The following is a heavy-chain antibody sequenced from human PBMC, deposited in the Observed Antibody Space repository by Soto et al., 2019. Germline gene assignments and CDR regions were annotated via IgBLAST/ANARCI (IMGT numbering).Heavy chain of an antibody. CDR3: ARVGGPYCSSTSCYTSNWFDP. Sequence: QVQLVQSGAEVKKPGSSVKVSCKASGGTFSSYAISWVRQAPGQGLEWMGGIIPIFGTANYAQKFQGRVTITADESTSTAYMELSRLRSEDTAVYYCARVGGPYCSSTSCYTSNWFDPWGQGTLVTVSS. CDR1: GGTFSSYA. V-gene: IGHV1-69*01. D-gene: IGHD2-2*02. J-gene: IGHJ5*02. CDR2: IIPIFGTA.